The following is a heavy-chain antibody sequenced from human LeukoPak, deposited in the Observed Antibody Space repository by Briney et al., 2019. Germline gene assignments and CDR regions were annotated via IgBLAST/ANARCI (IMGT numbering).Heavy chain of an antibody. J-gene: IGHJ4*02. CDR1: GGSISSGSYY. CDR2: IYTSGST. CDR3: ARDSGYSGTYRTSSFDY. V-gene: IGHV4-61*02. Sequence: PSETLSLTCTVSGGSISSGSYYWSWIRQPAGKGLEWIGRIYTSGSTNYNPSLKSRVTISVDTSKNQFSLKLSSVTAADTAVYHCARDSGYSGTYRTSSFDYWGQGTLVTVSS. D-gene: IGHD1-26*01.